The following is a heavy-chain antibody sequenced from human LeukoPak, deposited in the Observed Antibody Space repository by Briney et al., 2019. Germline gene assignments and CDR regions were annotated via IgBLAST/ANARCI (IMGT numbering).Heavy chain of an antibody. CDR1: GGSISSYY. V-gene: IGHV4-59*01. J-gene: IGHJ4*02. CDR3: ARASRNYDSSGLWYFDY. CDR2: IYYSGST. Sequence: SETLSLTCTISGGSISSYYRSWIRQPPGKGLEWIGYIYYSGSTNYNPSLKSRVTISVDTSKNQFSLKLSSVTAADTAVYYCARASRNYDSSGLWYFDYWGQGTLVTVSS. D-gene: IGHD3-22*01.